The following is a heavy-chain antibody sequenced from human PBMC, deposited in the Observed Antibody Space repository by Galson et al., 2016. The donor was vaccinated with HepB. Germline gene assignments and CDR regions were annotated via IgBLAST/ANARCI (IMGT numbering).Heavy chain of an antibody. D-gene: IGHD2-21*02. V-gene: IGHV3-11*05. Sequence: SLRLSCAASGFTFSDYYMTWIRQTPGRGLEWLAYISSTSDYTNYADSVKGRFTISRDNAKNSLYLHMNSLTAEDTAVYYCARDRGAVTVDAFDIWGQGTMVTVSS. CDR2: ISSTSDYT. CDR3: ARDRGAVTVDAFDI. CDR1: GFTFSDYY. J-gene: IGHJ3*02.